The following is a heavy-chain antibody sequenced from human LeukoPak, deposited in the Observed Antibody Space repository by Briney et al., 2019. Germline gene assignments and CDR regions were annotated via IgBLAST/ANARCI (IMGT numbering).Heavy chain of an antibody. V-gene: IGHV4-30-2*01. Sequence: SETLSLTCTVSGGSISSSSYSWSWIRQPPGKGLEWIGYIYHSGSTYYNPSLKSRVTISVDRSKNQFSLKLSSVTAADTAVYYCARGPPYYYYGMNVWGQGTTVTVSS. J-gene: IGHJ6*02. CDR2: IYHSGST. CDR3: ARGPPYYYYGMNV. CDR1: GGSISSSSYS.